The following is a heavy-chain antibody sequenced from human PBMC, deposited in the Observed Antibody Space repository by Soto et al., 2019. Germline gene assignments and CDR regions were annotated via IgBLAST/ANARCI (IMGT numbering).Heavy chain of an antibody. D-gene: IGHD6-6*01. CDR2: IYYSGST. V-gene: IGHV4-59*01. Sequence: SETLSLTCTVSGGSISSYYWSWIRQPPGKGLEWIGYIYYSGSTNYNPSLKSRVTISVDTSKNQFSLKLSSVTAADTAVYYCARDLLSSSPNYYYYYGMDVWGQGTTVTVSS. CDR1: GGSISSYY. J-gene: IGHJ6*02. CDR3: ARDLLSSSPNYYYYYGMDV.